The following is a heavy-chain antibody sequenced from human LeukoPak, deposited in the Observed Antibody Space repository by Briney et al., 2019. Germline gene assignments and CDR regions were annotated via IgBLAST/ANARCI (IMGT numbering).Heavy chain of an antibody. Sequence: GGSLRLSCAASEFTFSIYWMSWVRQAPGKGLEWVANIQENGNEKSYVDSVKGRFTISRDNAKNSLYLQMNSLRAEDTAVYYCARVSYKVVAGDFYYNMDVWGKGTTVTVTS. CDR3: ARVSYKVVAGDFYYNMDV. CDR2: IQENGNEK. J-gene: IGHJ6*03. V-gene: IGHV3-7*01. D-gene: IGHD6-19*01. CDR1: EFTFSIYW.